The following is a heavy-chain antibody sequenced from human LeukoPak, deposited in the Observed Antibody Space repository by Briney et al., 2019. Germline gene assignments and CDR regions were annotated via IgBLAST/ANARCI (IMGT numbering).Heavy chain of an antibody. CDR3: AREAMITGTNDAFDI. Sequence: SETLSLTCTVSGDSISTSNSYWGWIRQPPGKGLEWIGSIYYSGSTNYNPSLKSRVTISVDTSKNQFSLKLSSVTAAGTAVYYCAREAMITGTNDAFDIWGQGTMVTVSS. CDR1: GDSISTSNSY. CDR2: IYYSGST. V-gene: IGHV4-39*07. D-gene: IGHD1-20*01. J-gene: IGHJ3*02.